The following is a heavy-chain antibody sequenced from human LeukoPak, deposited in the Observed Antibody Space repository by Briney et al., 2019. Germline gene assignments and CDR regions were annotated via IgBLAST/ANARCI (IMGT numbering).Heavy chain of an antibody. CDR3: ARVNYYDRGYNFDY. Sequence: GASVKVSCKASGYTFTGYHMHWVRQAPGQGLEWMGWINPNSGGTNYARKFQGRVTMTTDTSTSTAYMELRSLRSDDTAVYYCARVNYYDRGYNFDYWGQGTLVTVSS. CDR2: INPNSGGT. CDR1: GYTFTGYH. V-gene: IGHV1-2*02. J-gene: IGHJ4*02. D-gene: IGHD3-22*01.